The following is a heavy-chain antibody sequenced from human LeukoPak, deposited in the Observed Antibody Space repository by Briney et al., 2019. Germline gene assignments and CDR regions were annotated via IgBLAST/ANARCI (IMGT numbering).Heavy chain of an antibody. D-gene: IGHD3-10*01. CDR3: AKDEDYYGSGSYGGY. CDR2: IRYDGSNK. V-gene: IGHV3-30*02. CDR1: GFTFSSYG. Sequence: GGSLRLSCAASGFTFSSYGMHWVRQAPGKGLEWVAFIRYDGSNKYYADSVKGRFTISRDNSKNTLYLQMNSLRAEDTAVYYCAKDEDYYGSGSYGGYWGQGTLVTVS. J-gene: IGHJ4*02.